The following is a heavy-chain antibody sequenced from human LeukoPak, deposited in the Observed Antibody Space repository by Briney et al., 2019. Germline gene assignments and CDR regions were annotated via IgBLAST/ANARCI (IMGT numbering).Heavy chain of an antibody. CDR2: INHSGST. J-gene: IGHJ4*02. CDR3: ARHFGIYYGSGSFYP. Sequence: SETLSLTCTSASFNDHSWSWIRQPPGKGLEWIGEINHSGSTNYNPSLKSRVTISIDTSKKYLYLKLSPVTAADTAMYYCARHFGIYYGSGSFYPWGQGTQVIVSS. V-gene: IGHV4-34*01. D-gene: IGHD3-10*01. CDR1: ASFNDHS.